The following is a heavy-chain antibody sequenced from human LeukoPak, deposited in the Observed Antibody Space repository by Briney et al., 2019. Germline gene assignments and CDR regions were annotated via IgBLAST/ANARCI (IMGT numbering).Heavy chain of an antibody. CDR1: GFTVSSNY. J-gene: IGHJ5*02. D-gene: IGHD6-19*01. CDR2: IYSGGTT. CDR3: ARDGLVSGWYSSIS. Sequence: PGGSLRLSCAASGFTVSSNYMSWVRQAPGKGLEWVSVIYSGGTTYYADSVKGRFTISRDNSKNTLYLQMNSLRVEDTAVYYCARDGLVSGWYSSISWGQGTLVTVSS. V-gene: IGHV3-53*01.